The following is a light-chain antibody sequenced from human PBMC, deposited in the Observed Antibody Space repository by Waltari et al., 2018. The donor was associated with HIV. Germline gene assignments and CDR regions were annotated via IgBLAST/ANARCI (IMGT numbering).Light chain of an antibody. CDR1: VLATKD. Sequence: SYELTQPSSVSVSPGQTARITCSGAVLATKDARWFQQKPGQAPVLVIYKVSERPSGIPERFSGSSSGTTVTLTISGAQVEDEAHYYCYSAADNDLRVFGGGTKLTVL. J-gene: IGLJ3*02. V-gene: IGLV3-27*01. CDR3: YSAADNDLRV. CDR2: KVS.